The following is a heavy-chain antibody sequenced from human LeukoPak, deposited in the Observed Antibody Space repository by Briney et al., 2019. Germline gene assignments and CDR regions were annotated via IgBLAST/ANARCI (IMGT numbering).Heavy chain of an antibody. V-gene: IGHV3-7*01. CDR3: ARDYDFWSGPGYGMDV. D-gene: IGHD3-3*01. J-gene: IGHJ6*02. CDR2: IKQDGSVK. CDR1: GFTFSSYW. Sequence: PGGSLRLSCAASGFTFSSYWMSWVRQAPGKGLEWVANIKQDGSVKYYVDSVKGRFTISRDNAKNSLYLQMNSLRAEDTAVYYCARDYDFWSGPGYGMDVWGQGTTVTVSS.